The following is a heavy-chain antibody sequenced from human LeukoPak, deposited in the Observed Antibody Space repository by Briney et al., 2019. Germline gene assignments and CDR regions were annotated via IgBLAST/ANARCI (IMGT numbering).Heavy chain of an antibody. J-gene: IGHJ5*02. V-gene: IGHV1-2*02. CDR2: INPKSGGT. D-gene: IGHD2-2*01. CDR1: GYTFTGYY. Sequence: ASVKVSCKASGYTFTGYYIHWVRQAPGQGLEWMGWINPKSGGTNYAQKFQGRATMTRDTSISTASMELSSLRSDDTALYYCARSLRSTTNWFDPWGRGTLVTVSS. CDR3: ARSLRSTTNWFDP.